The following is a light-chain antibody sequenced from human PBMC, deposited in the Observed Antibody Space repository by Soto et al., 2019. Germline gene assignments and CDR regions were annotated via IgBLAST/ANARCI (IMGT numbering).Light chain of an antibody. CDR1: QSISPW. CDR3: QQYHSYSEA. V-gene: IGKV1-5*01. Sequence: DIQMTQSPSTLSATVGDRVTITCRASQSISPWLAWYQQKPGKAPKLLIYDASSLESGVPSRFSGSGSGTEFTLTISSLQPDDFATYYCQQYHSYSEAFGQGTKV. CDR2: DAS. J-gene: IGKJ1*01.